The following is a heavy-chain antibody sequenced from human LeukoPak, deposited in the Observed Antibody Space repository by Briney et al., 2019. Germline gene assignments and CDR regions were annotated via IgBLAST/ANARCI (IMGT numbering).Heavy chain of an antibody. V-gene: IGHV3-23*01. J-gene: IGHJ4*02. CDR1: GFTFSSYA. CDR2: ISGSGGST. Sequence: PGRSLRLSCAASGFTFSSYAMSWVRQAPGKGLEWVSAISGSGGSTYYADSVKGRFTISRDNSKNTLYLQMNSLRAEDTAVYYCASRYCSGGSCYVLGYWGQGTLVTVSS. D-gene: IGHD2-15*01. CDR3: ASRYCSGGSCYVLGY.